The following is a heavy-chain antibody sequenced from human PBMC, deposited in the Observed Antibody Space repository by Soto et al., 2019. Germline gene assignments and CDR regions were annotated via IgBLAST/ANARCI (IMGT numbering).Heavy chain of an antibody. CDR1: GFTFSSYS. J-gene: IGHJ6*02. V-gene: IGHV3-48*02. CDR3: ARVIDARLYYGMDV. CDR2: ISGSSSSI. Sequence: GGSLRLSCAASGFTFSSYSMNWVRQAPGKGLEWVSYISGSSSSIYYADSVKGQFTISRDKTKNSLYLQMNSLRDEAMAVYDCARVIDARLYYGMDVWGQGTTVTVSS.